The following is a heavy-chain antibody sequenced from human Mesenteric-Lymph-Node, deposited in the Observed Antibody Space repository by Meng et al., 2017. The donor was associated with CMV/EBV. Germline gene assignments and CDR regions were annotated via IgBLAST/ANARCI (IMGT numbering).Heavy chain of an antibody. Sequence: GGSRRLSCAASGFTFDDYAMHWVRQAPGKGLEWVSGISWNSGSMVYADSVKGRFIITRDNAKNSLYMQMNSLRAEDMALYYCAKDISSSYYYYGLDVWGQGTTVTVSS. J-gene: IGHJ6*02. CDR3: AKDISSSYYYYGLDV. V-gene: IGHV3-9*03. CDR2: ISWNSGSM. CDR1: GFTFDDYA.